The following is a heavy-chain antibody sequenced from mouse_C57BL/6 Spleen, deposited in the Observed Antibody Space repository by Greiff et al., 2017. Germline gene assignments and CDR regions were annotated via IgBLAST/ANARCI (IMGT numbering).Heavy chain of an antibody. V-gene: IGHV14-3*01. Sequence: VQLQQSVAELVRPGASVKFSCTASGFNITNTYMDWVKQRPEQGLEWIGRIVPASGNTKYAPKFQGKATITADTSSNTAYLQLSSLTSEDTAIYYCDRSSDSWFAYWGQGTMVTVSA. CDR2: IVPASGNT. CDR3: DRSSDSWFAY. D-gene: IGHD2-4*01. J-gene: IGHJ3*01. CDR1: GFNITNTY.